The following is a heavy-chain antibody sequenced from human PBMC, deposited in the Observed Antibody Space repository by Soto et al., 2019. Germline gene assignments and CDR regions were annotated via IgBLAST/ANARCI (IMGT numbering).Heavy chain of an antibody. V-gene: IGHV1-8*01. CDR3: ARGRGRWAISYYGMDV. J-gene: IGHJ6*02. D-gene: IGHD3-9*01. Sequence: QVQLMQSGAEVKKPGASVKVSCKASGYTFTSYDINWVRLAAGQGLEWMGWMNPNSGNTGYAQKFQGRVTMTRNTSISSAYMELSSLRSEDTAVYSCARGRGRWAISYYGMDVWGQGTTVTVSS. CDR1: GYTFTSYD. CDR2: MNPNSGNT.